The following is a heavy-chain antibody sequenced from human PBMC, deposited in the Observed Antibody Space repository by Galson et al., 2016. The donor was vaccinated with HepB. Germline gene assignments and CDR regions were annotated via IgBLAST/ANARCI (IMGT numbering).Heavy chain of an antibody. Sequence: SVKVSCKASGYTFTDYAIHWVRLAPGQGLEWMGWINTDNDNTKHSQKFQGRVTFTRDTSASTAYMELSRLTSEDTAVYYCARVGGILGNRYEAFDIWGQGTLVTVSS. J-gene: IGHJ3*02. CDR1: GYTFTDYA. D-gene: IGHD2-15*01. V-gene: IGHV1-3*04. CDR2: INTDNDNT. CDR3: ARVGGILGNRYEAFDI.